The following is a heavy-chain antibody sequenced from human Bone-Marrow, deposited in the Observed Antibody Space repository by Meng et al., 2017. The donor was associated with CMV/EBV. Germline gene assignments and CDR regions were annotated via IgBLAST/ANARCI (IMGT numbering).Heavy chain of an antibody. J-gene: IGHJ6*02. Sequence: GESLKISCAASGFTFSSYWMHWVRQAPGKGLVWVSRINSDGSSTSYADSVRGRFTISRDNAKNTLYLQMNSLRAEDTAVYYCARAIVGALGMDVWGQGTTVTVSS. CDR1: GFTFSSYW. CDR3: ARAIVGALGMDV. CDR2: INSDGSST. V-gene: IGHV3-74*01. D-gene: IGHD1-26*01.